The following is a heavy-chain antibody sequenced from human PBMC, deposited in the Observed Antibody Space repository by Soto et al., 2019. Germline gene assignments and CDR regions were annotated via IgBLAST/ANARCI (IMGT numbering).Heavy chain of an antibody. CDR1: GYTFTGYY. J-gene: IGHJ6*02. V-gene: IGHV1-2*02. Sequence: ASVKVSCKASGYTFTGYYMHWVRQAPGQGLEWMGWINPNSGGTNYAQKFQGRVTMTRDTSISTAYMELSRPRSDDTAVYYCARDLEVFVVPAVQYGMDVWGQGTTVTVSS. D-gene: IGHD2-2*01. CDR2: INPNSGGT. CDR3: ARDLEVFVVPAVQYGMDV.